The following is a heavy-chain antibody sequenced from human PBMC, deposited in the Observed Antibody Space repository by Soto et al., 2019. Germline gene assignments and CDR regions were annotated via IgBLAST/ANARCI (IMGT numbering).Heavy chain of an antibody. CDR3: ARDQNSGWYGNQSGMDV. CDR1: GYTFANYG. V-gene: IGHV1-18*01. J-gene: IGHJ6*02. CDR2: ISGYNANT. D-gene: IGHD6-19*01. Sequence: ASVKVSCKASGYTFANYGITWVRQAPGQGLEWMGWISGYNANTNYAQTLQGRVTMTIDTSTSTAYMELRSLRSDDTAVYYCARDQNSGWYGNQSGMDVWVQGTTVTVSS.